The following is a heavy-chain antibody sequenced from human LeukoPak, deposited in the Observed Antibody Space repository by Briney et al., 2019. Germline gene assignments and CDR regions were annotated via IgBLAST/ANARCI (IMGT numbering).Heavy chain of an antibody. CDR1: GFTFSNYA. D-gene: IGHD2-15*01. CDR3: AKGSSVVVVAATHY. J-gene: IGHJ4*02. CDR2: IRYDGSNK. V-gene: IGHV3-30*02. Sequence: GGSLRLSCAASGFTFSNYAIHWVRQAPGKGLEWVAFIRYDGSNKYYVDSVKGRFTISRDNSKNTLYLQMNSLRAEDTAVYYCAKGSSVVVVAATHYWGQGTLVTVSS.